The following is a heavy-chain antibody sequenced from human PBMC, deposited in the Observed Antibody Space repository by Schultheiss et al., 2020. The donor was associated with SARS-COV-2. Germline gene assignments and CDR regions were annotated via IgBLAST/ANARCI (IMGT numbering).Heavy chain of an antibody. Sequence: SETLSLTCTVSGGSISSGGYYWSWIRQHPGKGLEWIGYIYYSGSTYYNPSLKSRVTISVDTSKNQFSLKLSSVTAADTAVYYCARLGGITFGGIIVWGQGTLVTVSS. CDR2: IYYSGST. J-gene: IGHJ4*02. CDR1: GGSISSGGYY. V-gene: IGHV4-31*03. D-gene: IGHD3-16*02. CDR3: ARLGGITFGGIIV.